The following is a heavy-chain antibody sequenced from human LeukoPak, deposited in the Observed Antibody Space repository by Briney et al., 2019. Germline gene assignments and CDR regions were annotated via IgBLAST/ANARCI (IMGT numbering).Heavy chain of an antibody. Sequence: TSETLSLTCTVSGGSISSGGYYWSWIRQPPGKGLEWIGYIYHSGSTYYNPSLKSRVTISVDRSKNQFSLKLSSVTAADTAVYYCARDYSAVAADDAFDIWGQGTMVTVSS. CDR1: GGSISSGGYY. CDR2: IYHSGST. V-gene: IGHV4-30-2*01. D-gene: IGHD6-19*01. CDR3: ARDYSAVAADDAFDI. J-gene: IGHJ3*02.